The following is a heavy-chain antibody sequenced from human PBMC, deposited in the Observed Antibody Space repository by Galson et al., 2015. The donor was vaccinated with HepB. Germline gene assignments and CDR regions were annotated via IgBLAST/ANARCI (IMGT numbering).Heavy chain of an antibody. D-gene: IGHD3-3*01. Sequence: SLRLSCAASGFTFSSYGMHWVRQAPGKGLEWVAVISYDGSNKYYADSVKGRFTISRDNSKNTLYLQMNSLRTEDTAVYYCAKGYFDFWSGYLVDYWGQGTLVTVSS. CDR2: ISYDGSNK. CDR1: GFTFSSYG. J-gene: IGHJ4*02. CDR3: AKGYFDFWSGYLVDY. V-gene: IGHV3-30*18.